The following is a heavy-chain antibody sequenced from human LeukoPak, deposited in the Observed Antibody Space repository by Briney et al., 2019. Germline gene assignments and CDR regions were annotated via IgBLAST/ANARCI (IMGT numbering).Heavy chain of an antibody. CDR2: IYVDGST. CDR1: GFTVSSNY. V-gene: IGHV3-53*03. J-gene: IGHJ6*03. Sequence: GALRLSCAASGFTVSSNYMNWVRQAPGKGLEWVSGIYVDGSTYYADSVKGRFTISRDNSKNSLYLQMNSLRTEDTALYYCATSRIAARPNYYYYMDVWGKGTTVTVSS. CDR3: ATSRIAARPNYYYYMDV. D-gene: IGHD6-6*01.